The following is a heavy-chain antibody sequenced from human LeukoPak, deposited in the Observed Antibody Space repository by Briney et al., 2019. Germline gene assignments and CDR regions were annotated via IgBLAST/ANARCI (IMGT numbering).Heavy chain of an antibody. CDR1: GYTFTCYA. CDR2: INTNTGNP. D-gene: IGHD2-15*01. CDR3: ARFGKQGYCSGGSCYGYPYYYYGMDV. Sequence: ASVKVSCKASGYTFTCYAMNWVRQAPGQGLGWMGWINTNTGNPTYAQGFTGRFVFSLDTSVSTAYLQISSLKAEDTAVYYCARFGKQGYCSGGSCYGYPYYYYGMDVWGQGTTVTVSS. V-gene: IGHV7-4-1*02. J-gene: IGHJ6*02.